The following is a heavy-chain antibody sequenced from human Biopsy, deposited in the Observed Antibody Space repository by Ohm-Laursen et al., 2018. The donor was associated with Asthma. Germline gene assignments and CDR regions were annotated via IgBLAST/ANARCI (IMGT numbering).Heavy chain of an antibody. Sequence: SSLRLSCTASGFTFSNYGMHWVRQAPGKGLDWGAVISFDGSNKNYTDSVKGRFTISRDNSRNTLHLQMNSLRAEDTAVYYCAKDVFPGWELRRGPDYWGQGTLVTVSS. CDR2: ISFDGSNK. CDR3: AKDVFPGWELRRGPDY. D-gene: IGHD1-26*01. V-gene: IGHV3-30*18. CDR1: GFTFSNYG. J-gene: IGHJ4*02.